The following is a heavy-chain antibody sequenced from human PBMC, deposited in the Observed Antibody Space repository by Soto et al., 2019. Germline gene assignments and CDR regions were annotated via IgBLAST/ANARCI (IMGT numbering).Heavy chain of an antibody. CDR2: IYHSGST. CDR1: GYSISSGYY. V-gene: IGHV4-38-2*02. J-gene: IGHJ6*02. Sequence: PSETLSLTCAVSGYSISSGYYWGWIRQPPGKGLEWIGSIYHSGSTYYNPSLKSRVTISVDTSKNQFSLKLSSVTAADTAVYYCARERITMVRGELYYYYGMDVWGQGTTVTVS. D-gene: IGHD3-10*01. CDR3: ARERITMVRGELYYYYGMDV.